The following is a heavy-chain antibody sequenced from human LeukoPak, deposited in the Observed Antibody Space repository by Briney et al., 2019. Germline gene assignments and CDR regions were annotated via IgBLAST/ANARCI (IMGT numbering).Heavy chain of an antibody. CDR3: ARGAEQQRLAHFDY. V-gene: IGHV1-2*02. J-gene: IGHJ4*02. CDR1: GYIFTDYY. CDR2: INPNNGGT. Sequence: GASVKVSCKASGYIFTDYYMHWVRQAPGQGLEWMGWINPNNGGTKSAQKFQGRVTMTRDTSISTAYMELSSLRSDDTAIYYCARGAEQQRLAHFDYWGQGTLVTVSS. D-gene: IGHD6-13*01.